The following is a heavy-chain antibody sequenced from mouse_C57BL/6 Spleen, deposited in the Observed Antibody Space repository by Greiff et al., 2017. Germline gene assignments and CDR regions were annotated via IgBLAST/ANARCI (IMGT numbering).Heavy chain of an antibody. CDR1: GFNIKDDY. CDR2: IEPENGDT. Sequence: VQLKQSGAELVRPGASVKLSCTASGFNIKDDYMHWVKQRPEQGMEWIGWIEPENGDTEDASKFQGKATITAYTSSNTVYLQLSSLTSEDTAVYYCTTYSNYGAYWGQGTLVTVSA. J-gene: IGHJ3*01. CDR3: TTYSNYGAY. V-gene: IGHV14-4*01. D-gene: IGHD2-5*01.